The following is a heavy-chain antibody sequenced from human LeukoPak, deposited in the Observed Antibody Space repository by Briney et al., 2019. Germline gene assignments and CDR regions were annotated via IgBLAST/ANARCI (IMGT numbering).Heavy chain of an antibody. CDR2: ISSSSSTI. D-gene: IGHD4-17*01. CDR1: GFTFSSYS. Sequence: GGSLRLSCAASGFTFSSYSMNWVRQAPGKGLEWISYISSSSSTIYYADSVKGRFTISRDNSKNTLFLQMNSLRAEDTAVYYCARDDAVTTSSPFDYWGQGTLVTVSS. J-gene: IGHJ4*02. CDR3: ARDDAVTTSSPFDY. V-gene: IGHV3-48*01.